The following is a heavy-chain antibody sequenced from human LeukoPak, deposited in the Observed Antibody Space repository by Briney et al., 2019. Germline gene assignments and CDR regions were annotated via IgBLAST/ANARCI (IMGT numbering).Heavy chain of an antibody. J-gene: IGHJ4*02. CDR2: ISGSGGST. D-gene: IGHD3-22*01. CDR3: AKASYDSSGYFVVDY. CDR1: GFTFSSYG. Sequence: GGSLRLSCAASGFTFSSYGMSWVRQAPGKGLEWVSAISGSGGSTYYADSVKGRFTISRDNSKNTLYLQMNSLRAEDTAVYYCAKASYDSSGYFVVDYWGQGTLVTVSS. V-gene: IGHV3-23*01.